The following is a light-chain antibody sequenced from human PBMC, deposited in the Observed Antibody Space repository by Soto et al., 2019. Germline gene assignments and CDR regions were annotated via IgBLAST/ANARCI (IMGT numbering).Light chain of an antibody. J-gene: IGLJ2*01. V-gene: IGLV1-40*01. CDR2: GNN. Sequence: QSVLTQPPSVSGAPGQRVTISCTRSSNIGAGYDVHWYRQRPGAAPKLLIYGNNNRPSGVPDRFSGSKSGTSASLAITGLQAEDEGDYYCQSYGSGLRVFGGGTKLTVL. CDR3: QSYGSGLRV. CDR1: SNIGAGYD.